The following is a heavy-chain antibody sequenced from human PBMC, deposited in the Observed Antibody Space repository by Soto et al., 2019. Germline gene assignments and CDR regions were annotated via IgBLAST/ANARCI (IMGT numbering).Heavy chain of an antibody. CDR3: ASMPEYYYYGMDV. V-gene: IGHV4-39*01. D-gene: IGHD2-2*01. CDR1: CGSISSSSYY. Sequence: SENLSLTCTVSCGSISSSSYYWGWIRQPPGKGLEWIGSIYYSGSTYYNPSLKSRVTISVDTSKNQFSLKLSSVTAADTAVYYCASMPEYYYYGMDVWGQGTTVT. J-gene: IGHJ6*02. CDR2: IYYSGST.